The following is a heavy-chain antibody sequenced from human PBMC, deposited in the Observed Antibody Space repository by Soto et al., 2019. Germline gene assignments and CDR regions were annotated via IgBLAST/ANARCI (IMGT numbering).Heavy chain of an antibody. CDR2: TKHKVISYAT. CDR3: VAYLSYYVH. J-gene: IGHJ4*02. Sequence: EVQLVESGGGLVQPGGSLRLSCAVSGFTLSDHFMNWIRQAPGKVLEWVGRTKHKVISYATEYAAYVKGRFTISRDDSYNSLYLQMSSLRTEDTAVYYCVAYLSYYVHWGQGTLVTVSS. CDR1: GFTLSDHF. D-gene: IGHD3-10*02. V-gene: IGHV3-72*01.